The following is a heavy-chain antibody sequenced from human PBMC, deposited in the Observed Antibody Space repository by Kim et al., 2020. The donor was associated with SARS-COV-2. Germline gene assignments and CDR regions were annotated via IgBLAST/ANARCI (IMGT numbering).Heavy chain of an antibody. CDR1: GLTFSTYS. CDR3: ARGNRKTNYGGNSRGYF. D-gene: IGHD4-17*01. J-gene: IGHJ4*03. CDR2: ISSSSSYI. Sequence: GGSLRLSCVASGLTFSTYSMTWVRQAPGKGLEWLSSISSSSSYIFYAASLKGRFTISRDNAKNALYLQMDSLRAEDTAVYYCARGNRKTNYGGNSRGYF. V-gene: IGHV3-21*01.